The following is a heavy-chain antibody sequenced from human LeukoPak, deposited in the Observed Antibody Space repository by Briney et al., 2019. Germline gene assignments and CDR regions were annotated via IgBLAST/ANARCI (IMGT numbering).Heavy chain of an antibody. D-gene: IGHD4-17*01. CDR3: AKDKWAPTVTTFYNY. Sequence: TGGSLRLSCAASGFTFSSYTMSWVRQAPGKGLEWVSGISGSGGSTYYADSVKGRFTISRDNSKNTLYLHMNSLRAEDTAVYYCAKDKWAPTVTTFYNYWGQGTLVTVSS. CDR1: GFTFSSYT. CDR2: ISGSGGST. V-gene: IGHV3-23*01. J-gene: IGHJ4*02.